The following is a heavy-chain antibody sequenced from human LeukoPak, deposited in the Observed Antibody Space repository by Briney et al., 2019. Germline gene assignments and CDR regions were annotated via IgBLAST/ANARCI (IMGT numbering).Heavy chain of an antibody. CDR1: GGSISSYY. V-gene: IGHV4-4*07. D-gene: IGHD3-22*01. CDR3: ARWSSGSYYYVDF. J-gene: IGHJ4*02. CDR2: IYSSGST. Sequence: PSETLSLTCTVSGGSISSYYWSWIRQPAGKGLEWIGRIYSSGSTSYNPSLKSRATMSVDTSKNQFSLNLRSVTAADTAVYYCARWSSGSYYYVDFWGQGTLVTVSS.